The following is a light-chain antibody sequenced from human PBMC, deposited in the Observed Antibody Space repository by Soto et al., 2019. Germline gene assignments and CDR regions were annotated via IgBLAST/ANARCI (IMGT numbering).Light chain of an antibody. Sequence: DIQMTQSPSTLSASVGDRVTITCRASQSISSWLAWYQQKPGKAPKLLIYDASSLESGVPSRFSSSGSGTEFTLTISSLQPDDFATYYCQQYNSYGTFGQGTKVEIK. V-gene: IGKV1-5*01. CDR3: QQYNSYGT. J-gene: IGKJ1*01. CDR2: DAS. CDR1: QSISSW.